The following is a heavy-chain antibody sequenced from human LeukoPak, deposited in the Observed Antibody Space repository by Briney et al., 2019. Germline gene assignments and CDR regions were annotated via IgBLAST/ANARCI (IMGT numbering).Heavy chain of an antibody. V-gene: IGHV3-48*02. CDR3: AKISWDSVLFVF. CDR2: ISSSSSTI. D-gene: IGHD6-13*01. J-gene: IGHJ3*01. CDR1: GFTFSSYS. Sequence: GSLRLSCAASGFTFSSYSMNWVRQAPGKGLEWVSYISSSSSTIYYADSVKGRFTISRDNAKNSLYLQMNSLRDEDTAVYYCAKISWDSVLFVFWAQGTMVPFSS.